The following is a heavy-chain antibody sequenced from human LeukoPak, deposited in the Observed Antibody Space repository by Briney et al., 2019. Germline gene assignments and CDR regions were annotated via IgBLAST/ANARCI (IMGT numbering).Heavy chain of an antibody. CDR1: GGSISSYY. D-gene: IGHD1-26*01. V-gene: IGHV4-59*08. CDR2: IYYTGIT. CDR3: ARHVVGDGMDV. Sequence: PSETLSLTCTVSGGSISSYYWTWIRQSPGKGLEWIGYIYYTGITSYNPSLKSRVTISVDTSKNQFSLKLSSVTAADTAVYYCARHVVGDGMDVWGQGTTVTVSS. J-gene: IGHJ6*02.